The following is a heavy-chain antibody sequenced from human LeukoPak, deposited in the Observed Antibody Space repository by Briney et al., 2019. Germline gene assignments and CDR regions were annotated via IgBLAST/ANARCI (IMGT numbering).Heavy chain of an antibody. J-gene: IGHJ4*02. CDR3: ASAFGKYYYDSSGYSLDY. CDR2: INHSGST. CDR1: GGSLSGYY. Sequence: SETLSLTCAVYGGSLSGYYWSWIRQPPGKGLEWIGEINHSGSTNYNPSLKSRVTISVDTSKNQFSLKLSSVTAADTAVYYCASAFGKYYYDSSGYSLDYWGQGTLVTVSS. D-gene: IGHD3-22*01. V-gene: IGHV4-34*01.